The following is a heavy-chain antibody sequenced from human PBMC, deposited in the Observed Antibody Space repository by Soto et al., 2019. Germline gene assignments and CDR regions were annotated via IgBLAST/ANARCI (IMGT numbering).Heavy chain of an antibody. D-gene: IGHD3-3*01. CDR2: IYLSGST. V-gene: IGHV4-30-2*01. CDR1: GDSIRSRGSS. CDR3: ARAGAKRSSEWPNGFDP. Sequence: QLQLQESGLGLVQPAQTLSLTCDVSGDSIRSRGSSWAWIRQPPGKGLEWIGNIYLSGSTFYSPALGSRVTISLDRSKNQFSLKLNSVTAADTAMYFCARAGAKRSSEWPNGFDPWGQGTLVTVSS. J-gene: IGHJ5*02.